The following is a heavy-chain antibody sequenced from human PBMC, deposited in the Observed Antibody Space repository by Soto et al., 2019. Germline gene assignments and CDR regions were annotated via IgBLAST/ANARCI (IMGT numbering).Heavy chain of an antibody. V-gene: IGHV5-51*01. Sequence: GESLKISCQGSGYSFSNYWIGWVRQVPGKGLEWMGMIYPADSDSRYSPSFQGQVTISADKSITTAYLQWSSLKASDTAMYYCAGSYSSGQNVGYYYGMDVWGQGTTVTVSS. D-gene: IGHD6-19*01. J-gene: IGHJ6*02. CDR3: AGSYSSGQNVGYYYGMDV. CDR1: GYSFSNYW. CDR2: IYPADSDS.